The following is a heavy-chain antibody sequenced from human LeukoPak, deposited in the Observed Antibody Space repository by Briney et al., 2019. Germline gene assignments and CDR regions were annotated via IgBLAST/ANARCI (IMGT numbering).Heavy chain of an antibody. CDR2: IYPGDSDT. CDR3: ARNTYSGSGAFDI. Sequence: GESLKISCKGSGYTFTSYWIGWVRQMPGKGLEWMGIIYPGDSDTRYSPPFQGQVTISTDKSSSTAYLQWSSLKASDTDMYYCARNTYSGSGAFDIWGQGTMVTVSS. J-gene: IGHJ3*02. D-gene: IGHD1-26*01. V-gene: IGHV5-51*01. CDR1: GYTFTSYW.